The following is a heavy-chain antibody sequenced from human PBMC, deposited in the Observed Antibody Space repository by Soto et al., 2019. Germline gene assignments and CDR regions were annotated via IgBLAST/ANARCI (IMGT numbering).Heavy chain of an antibody. D-gene: IGHD3-3*01. CDR1: GGSFSGYY. CDR2: INHSGST. CDR3: ARGARILEWLSTYYYYGMEV. V-gene: IGHV4-34*01. J-gene: IGHJ6*02. Sequence: SETLSLTCAVYGGSFSGYYWSWIRQPPGKGLEWIGEINHSGSTNYNPSLKIRVTISVYTSKNQFSLKLSSVTAADTAVYYCARGARILEWLSTYYYYGMEVWGQGTTVTVS.